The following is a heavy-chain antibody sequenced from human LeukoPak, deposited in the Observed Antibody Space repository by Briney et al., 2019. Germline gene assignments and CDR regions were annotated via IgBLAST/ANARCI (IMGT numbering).Heavy chain of an antibody. CDR2: IRYDGSNK. Sequence: PGGSLRLSCAASGFTFSSYAMSWVRQAPGKGLEWVAFIRYDGSNKYYADSVKGRFTISRDNSKNTLYLQMNSLRAEDTAVYYCASEAYSSGWSVDYWGQGTLVTVSS. V-gene: IGHV3-30*02. D-gene: IGHD6-19*01. CDR1: GFTFSSYA. J-gene: IGHJ4*02. CDR3: ASEAYSSGWSVDY.